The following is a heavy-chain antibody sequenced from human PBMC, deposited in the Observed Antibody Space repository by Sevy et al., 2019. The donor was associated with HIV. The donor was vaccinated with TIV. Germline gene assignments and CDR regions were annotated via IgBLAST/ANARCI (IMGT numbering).Heavy chain of an antibody. J-gene: IGHJ4*03. CDR3: TRAWGGTRGVDY. D-gene: IGHD1-1*01. V-gene: IGHV3-74*01. CDR2: IERDGTGT. Sequence: GGYLRLSCAASGFIFSSYWMHWVRQVPGKGLVWVSRIERDGTGTTYADAVKGRFTIARDNAKNTLYLQMNSLRAEDSALYYCTRAWGGTRGVDYWGHGTLVTVSS. CDR1: GFIFSSYW.